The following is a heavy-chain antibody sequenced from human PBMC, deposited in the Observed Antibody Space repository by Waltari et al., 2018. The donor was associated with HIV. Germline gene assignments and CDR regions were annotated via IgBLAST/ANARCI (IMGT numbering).Heavy chain of an antibody. CDR3: ASYSSGFNY. CDR1: GFTFRSYA. CDR2: IWYEGMNT. J-gene: IGHJ4*02. V-gene: IGHV3-33*01. Sequence: QVQLVESGGGVVQPGRSLRLSCAASGFTFRSYAMHWVRQAPGKGLEWVAVIWYEGMNTYYADSVKGRFTIARDNSKSTLYLQMNSLRDDDTAVYYCASYSSGFNYWGQGTLVTVSS. D-gene: IGHD3-10*01.